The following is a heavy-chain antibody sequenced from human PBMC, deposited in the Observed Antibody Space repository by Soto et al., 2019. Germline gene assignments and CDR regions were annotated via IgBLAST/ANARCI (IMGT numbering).Heavy chain of an antibody. CDR2: INPHSTGT. V-gene: IGHV1-2*02. D-gene: IGHD2-8*01. CDR3: ARGLYRRWFDT. Sequence: ASVKLSCKASGYTFTAYFIHWVRQAPGQWLEWMGWINPHSTGTNFARRFQGRVTMTWDTSISTAAMELSSLTSDDTAVYYCARGLYRRWFDTWGEGTLVSVSS. CDR1: GYTFTAYF. J-gene: IGHJ5*02.